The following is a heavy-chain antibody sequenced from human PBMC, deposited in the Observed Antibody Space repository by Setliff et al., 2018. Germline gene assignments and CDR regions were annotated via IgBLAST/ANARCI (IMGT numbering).Heavy chain of an antibody. D-gene: IGHD3-9*01. CDR2: INTNTGNP. V-gene: IGHV7-4-1*02. J-gene: IGHJ3*02. Sequence: GASVKVSCKASGYTFTSYAMNWVRQAPGQGLEWMGWINTNTGNPTYAQGFTGRFVFSLDTETSANTAYMELRSLRSDDTAVYYCARGEAGYYEAFDIWGQGTLVTVSS. CDR3: ARGEAGYYEAFDI. CDR1: GYTFTSYA.